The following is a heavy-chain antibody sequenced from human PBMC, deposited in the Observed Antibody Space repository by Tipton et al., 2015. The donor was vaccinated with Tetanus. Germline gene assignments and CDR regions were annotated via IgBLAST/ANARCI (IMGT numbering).Heavy chain of an antibody. V-gene: IGHV4-39*01. CDR2: IYYSGTT. CDR1: GGSITSGTYY. J-gene: IGHJ5*02. Sequence: GLVKPSETLSLTCTVSGGSITSGTYYWGWIRQPPGKGLEWIGNIYYSGTTYYNSPPKSRVPISLDTPKNQFSLKMTSVTAADTAVYYCARQADNWFDPWGQGTLVAVSS. CDR3: ARQADNWFDP.